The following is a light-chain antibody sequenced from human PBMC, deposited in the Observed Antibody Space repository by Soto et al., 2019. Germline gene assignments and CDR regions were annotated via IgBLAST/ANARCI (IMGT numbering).Light chain of an antibody. V-gene: IGKV3-20*01. Sequence: EIALTQSPGTLSLSPGERATLSCRASQSVTSNYLAWYQQKPGQAPRLLIFGASIRDTGIPDRFSGSGSGTDFTLTSSRLEPEDFAVFYCQQYGSSPGTFGQGTKVEVK. CDR3: QQYGSSPGT. CDR2: GAS. CDR1: QSVTSNY. J-gene: IGKJ1*01.